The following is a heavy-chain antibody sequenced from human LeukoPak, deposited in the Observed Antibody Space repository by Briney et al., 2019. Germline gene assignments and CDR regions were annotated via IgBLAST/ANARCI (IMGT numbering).Heavy chain of an antibody. D-gene: IGHD6-13*01. Sequence: GGSLRLSCAASGFTFSSYSMNWVRQAPGKGLEWVSAISGSGGTIYNADSVKGRFTISRDNSKNTLYLQMNSLRAENTAVYYCAKEGYSSTWNADFDFWGQGTLVTVSS. J-gene: IGHJ4*02. CDR3: AKEGYSSTWNADFDF. V-gene: IGHV3-23*01. CDR2: ISGSGGTI. CDR1: GFTFSSYS.